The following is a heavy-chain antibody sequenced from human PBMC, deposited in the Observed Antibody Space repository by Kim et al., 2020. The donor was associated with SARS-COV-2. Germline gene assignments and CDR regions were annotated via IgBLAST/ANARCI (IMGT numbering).Heavy chain of an antibody. J-gene: IGHJ4*02. CDR3: ARGDVEMATTHFDY. V-gene: IGHV3-30-3*01. CDR1: GFTFSSYA. CDR2: ISYDGSNK. D-gene: IGHD5-12*01. Sequence: GGSLRLSCAASGFTFSSYAMHWVRQAPGKGLEWVAVISYDGSNKYYADSVKGRFTISRDNSKNTLYLQMNSLRAEDTAVYYCARGDVEMATTHFDYWGQG.